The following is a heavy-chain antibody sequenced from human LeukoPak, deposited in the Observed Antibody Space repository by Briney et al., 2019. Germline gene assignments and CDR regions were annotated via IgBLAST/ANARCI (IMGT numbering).Heavy chain of an antibody. D-gene: IGHD6-6*01. CDR1: GGSISSISYY. J-gene: IGHJ4*02. CDR2: MYYSGST. Sequence: SETLSLTCTVSGGSISSISYYWGWIRQPPGKGLEWIVSMYYSGSTYNNPSLKSRVTISVDTSKNHFSLKLSSVTAADTAVYYCARATRAARHFDYWGQGTLVTVSS. CDR3: ARATRAARHFDY. V-gene: IGHV4-39*07.